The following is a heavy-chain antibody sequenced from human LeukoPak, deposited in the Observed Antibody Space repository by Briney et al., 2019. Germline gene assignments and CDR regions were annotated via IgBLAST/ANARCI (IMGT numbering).Heavy chain of an antibody. D-gene: IGHD5-12*01. V-gene: IGHV4-38-2*02. J-gene: IGHJ4*02. CDR2: IYHSGST. CDR1: GYSISSGYY. Sequence: SETLSLTCTVSGYSISSGYYWGWIRQPPGKGLEWIGSIYHSGSTYYNPSLKSRVTISVDTSKNQFSPKLSSVTAADTAVYYCARGYDYDYWGQGTLVTVSS. CDR3: ARGYDYDY.